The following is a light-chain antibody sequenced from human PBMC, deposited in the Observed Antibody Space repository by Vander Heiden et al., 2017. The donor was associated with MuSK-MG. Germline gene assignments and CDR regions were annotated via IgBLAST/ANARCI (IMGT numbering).Light chain of an antibody. J-gene: IGLJ1*01. CDR1: KLGDKY. V-gene: IGLV3-1*01. CDR2: QDS. CDR3: QAWDSSTLYV. Sequence: SYELTQPPSVSVSPGQTASITCSGDKLGDKYACWYQQKPGQSPVLVIDQDSKRTSGIPERFSGSNSGNTATLTISGTQAMDEADYYCQAWDSSTLYVFGTGTKVTVL.